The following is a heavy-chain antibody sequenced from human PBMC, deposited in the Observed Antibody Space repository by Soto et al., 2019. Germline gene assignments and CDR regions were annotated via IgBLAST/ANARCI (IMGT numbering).Heavy chain of an antibody. V-gene: IGHV3-23*01. Sequence: GAPRLSCSAPGFTLCRNALSWGRQAPGEGAELVSTISDSGSTYYAESVKGRLTISRDNSKHTLYLQMNSLRAEDTAVYYCAKGGLGDCSTTSCLFHFDYWGLGALVTVSS. CDR3: AKGGLGDCSTTSCLFHFDY. J-gene: IGHJ4*02. CDR2: ISDSGST. CDR1: GFTLCRNA. D-gene: IGHD2-2*01.